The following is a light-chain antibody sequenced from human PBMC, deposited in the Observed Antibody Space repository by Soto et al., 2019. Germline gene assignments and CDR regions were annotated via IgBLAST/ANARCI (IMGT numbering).Light chain of an antibody. Sequence: IQLTQSPSSLSASVGDRVTITCRAGQAIGSALAWYQQRPGKAPKLLLYDASNLEAGVPSRFSCSGSGTDFTLTITSLRPEDFATYYCQQFNGFPLTFGGGTKVQIK. CDR3: QQFNGFPLT. V-gene: IGKV1-13*02. J-gene: IGKJ4*01. CDR2: DAS. CDR1: QAIGSA.